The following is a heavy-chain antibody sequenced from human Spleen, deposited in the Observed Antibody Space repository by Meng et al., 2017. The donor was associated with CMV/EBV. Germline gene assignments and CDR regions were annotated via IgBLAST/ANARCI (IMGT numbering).Heavy chain of an antibody. CDR2: IKSKADGGTT. CDR3: TTMRTGTTDY. D-gene: IGHD1-1*01. Sequence: GGSLRLSCAASGFTFSSYWMSWVRQAPGKGLEWVGHIKSKADGGTTDYAAPVKGRFTISRDDSRNTVYLQMNSLKTEDTDVYYCTTMRTGTTDYWGRERWSPSPQ. V-gene: IGHV3-15*01. J-gene: IGHJ4*02. CDR1: GFTFSSYW.